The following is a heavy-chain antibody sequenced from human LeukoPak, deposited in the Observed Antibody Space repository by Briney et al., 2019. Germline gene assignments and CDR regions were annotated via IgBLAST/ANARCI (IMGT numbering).Heavy chain of an antibody. CDR2: IYSSGST. CDR1: GGSISNNY. V-gene: IGHV4-59*01. J-gene: IGHJ1*01. CDR3: ARDSAGTEYFQH. D-gene: IGHD3-10*01. Sequence: SETLSLTCTVSGGSISNNYWSWIRQSPGKGLEWIGYIYSSGSTNYNPSLKSRVTISVDTSKNQISLKLSSVTAADTAVYYCARDSAGTEYFQHWGQGTLVTVSS.